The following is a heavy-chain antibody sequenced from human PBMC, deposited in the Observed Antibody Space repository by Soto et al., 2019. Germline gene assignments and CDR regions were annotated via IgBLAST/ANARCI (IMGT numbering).Heavy chain of an antibody. CDR1: GFTVSSNY. V-gene: IGHV3-53*01. CDR3: ARFSGYPNYYFDY. Sequence: GGSLRLSCRASGFTVSSNYMSWVRQAPGKGLEWVSVIYSGGSTYYADSVKGRFTISRDSSKNTLYLQMNSLRAEDTAVYYCARFSGYPNYYFDYWGQCTLVTVSS. J-gene: IGHJ4*02. D-gene: IGHD3-9*01. CDR2: IYSGGST.